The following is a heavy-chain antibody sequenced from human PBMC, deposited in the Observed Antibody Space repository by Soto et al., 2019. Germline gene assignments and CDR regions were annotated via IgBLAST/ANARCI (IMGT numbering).Heavy chain of an antibody. J-gene: IGHJ4*02. Sequence: QVQLVESGEAWVNPGGSLSFPGEPSGLTLSTSNMTCPRKPPGKGREWISYLSGSGTTKYYADSVKGRFTISRDNAKNSLFLQMTSLRADDTAVYYCARKRGAVVKVGGVDSWGQGTLVTVS. CDR2: LSGSGTTK. D-gene: IGHD3-16*01. CDR1: GLTLSTSN. V-gene: IGHV3-11*01. CDR3: ARKRGAVVKVGGVDS.